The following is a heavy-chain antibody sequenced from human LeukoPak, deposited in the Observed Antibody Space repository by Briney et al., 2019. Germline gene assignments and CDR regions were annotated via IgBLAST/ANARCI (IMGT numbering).Heavy chain of an antibody. Sequence: SSETLSLTCTVSGGSISSYYGNWIRQPPGKGLEWIGYIYYSGSTNYNPSLKSRVTISVDTSKNQFSLKLSSVTAADTAVYYCARGHSGRGGIDPWGQGTLVTVSS. D-gene: IGHD3-10*02. J-gene: IGHJ5*02. CDR2: IYYSGST. V-gene: IGHV4-59*01. CDR3: ARGHSGRGGIDP. CDR1: GGSISSYY.